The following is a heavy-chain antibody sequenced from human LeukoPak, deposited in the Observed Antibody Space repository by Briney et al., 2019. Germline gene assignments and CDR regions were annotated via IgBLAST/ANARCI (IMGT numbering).Heavy chain of an antibody. CDR3: ARAGYYGSGSSTIPDY. Sequence: PSQTLSLTCTVSGCTISSGGYYWSWIRQPPGKGLEWIGYFYYSGRNYYNPSLKSRVTISVDTSKNQFYLKLSSVTAADTAVYYCARAGYYGSGSSTIPDYWGQGTLVTVSS. V-gene: IGHV4-31*03. D-gene: IGHD3-10*01. CDR2: FYYSGRN. J-gene: IGHJ4*02. CDR1: GCTISSGGYY.